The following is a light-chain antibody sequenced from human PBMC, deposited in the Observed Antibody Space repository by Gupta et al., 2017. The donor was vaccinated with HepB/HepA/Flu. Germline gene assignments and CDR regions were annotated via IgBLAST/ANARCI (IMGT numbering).Light chain of an antibody. J-gene: IGKJ1*01. CDR1: QSVSN. CDR3: QQRSNLGT. CDR2: DAS. V-gene: IGKV3-11*01. Sequence: EIVLTQSPATLSLSPGERVTLSCRASQSVSNLAWYQQKPGQAPRLIIYDASNRVTGIPARFSGGGYGKDFTLTSSRREHEDFALYYVQQRSNLGTFGQGTKVEIK.